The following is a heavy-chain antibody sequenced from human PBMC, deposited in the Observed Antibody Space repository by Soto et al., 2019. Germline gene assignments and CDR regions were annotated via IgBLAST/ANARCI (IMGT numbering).Heavy chain of an antibody. CDR2: IIPILGTA. Sequence: QVQLVQSGAEVKKPGSSVTVSCKASGGTFSSYAISWVRQAPGQGLEWVAGIIPILGTANNAQKFQGRVTITADESTSTAYMELRSPRSGDTAVYYCARSSALYSYGEQNYWGQGTLVTVSS. V-gene: IGHV1-69*12. D-gene: IGHD5-18*01. J-gene: IGHJ4*02. CDR3: ARSSALYSYGEQNY. CDR1: GGTFSSYA.